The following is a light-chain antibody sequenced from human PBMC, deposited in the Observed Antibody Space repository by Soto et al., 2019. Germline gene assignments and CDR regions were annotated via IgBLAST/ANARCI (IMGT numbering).Light chain of an antibody. CDR3: NSYTSTYTGV. V-gene: IGLV2-14*01. CDR1: SSDVGGYKY. J-gene: IGLJ1*01. Sequence: QSALTQPASVSGSPGQSITISGAGTSSDVGGYKYVSWYQQHPGKAPKLMIYEVSNRPSGVSNRFSGSKSGNTASLTISGLQAEDEADYYCNSYTSTYTGVFGTGTKVTVL. CDR2: EVS.